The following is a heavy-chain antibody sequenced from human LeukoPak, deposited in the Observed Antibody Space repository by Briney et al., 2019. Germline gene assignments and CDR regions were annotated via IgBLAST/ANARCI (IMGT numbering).Heavy chain of an antibody. V-gene: IGHV3-23*01. J-gene: IGHJ3*02. Sequence: GGSLRLSCAASGFTFSSYAMSWVRQAPGKGLEWVSAISGSGGSTYYADSVKGQFTISRDNSKNTLYLQMNSLRAEDTAVYYCAKDVSRLGGPPTTEENPYAFDIWGQGTMVTVSS. CDR3: AKDVSRLGGPPTTEENPYAFDI. CDR1: GFTFSSYA. D-gene: IGHD1-1*01. CDR2: ISGSGGST.